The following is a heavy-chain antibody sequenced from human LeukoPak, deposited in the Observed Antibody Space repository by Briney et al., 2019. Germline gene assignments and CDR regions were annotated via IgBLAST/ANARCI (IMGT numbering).Heavy chain of an antibody. D-gene: IGHD3-22*01. Sequence: PGGSLRLSCAASGFTFGSYAMHWVRQAPGKGLEWVAIISYDGSNKYYGDAVKGRFTISRDNSTNTLYLQMNSLRAEDTAMYYCAKDPRFQGSSGYFDYWGQGTLVTVSS. CDR2: ISYDGSNK. CDR1: GFTFGSYA. J-gene: IGHJ4*02. CDR3: AKDPRFQGSSGYFDY. V-gene: IGHV3-30*18.